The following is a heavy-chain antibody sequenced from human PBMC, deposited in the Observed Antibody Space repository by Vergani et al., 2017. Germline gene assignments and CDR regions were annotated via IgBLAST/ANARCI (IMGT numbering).Heavy chain of an antibody. CDR3: ARDSVPWYSSSWEKYFQH. Sequence: QVQLVESGGGVVQPGRSLRLSCAASGFTFSSYAMHWVRQAPGKGLEWVAVISYDGSNKYYADSVKGRFTISRDNSKNTLYLQMNSLRAEDTAVYYCARDSVPWYSSSWEKYFQHWGQGTLVTVSS. V-gene: IGHV3-30-3*01. CDR2: ISYDGSNK. CDR1: GFTFSSYA. D-gene: IGHD6-13*01. J-gene: IGHJ1*01.